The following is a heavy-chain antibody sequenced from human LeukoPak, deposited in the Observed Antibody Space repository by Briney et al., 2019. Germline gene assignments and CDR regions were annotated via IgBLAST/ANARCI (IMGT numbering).Heavy chain of an antibody. CDR1: GFTFSSYW. J-gene: IGHJ3*02. CDR2: INSDGSST. CDR3: GRVTFGIDI. Sequence: GGSLRLSCAASGFTFSSYWMHWVRQAPGKGPVWVSRINSDGSSTYYADSVKGRFTISRDNGKNTLYLQMNSLRAEDTAVYYCGRVTFGIDIWGQGTMVTVSS. V-gene: IGHV3-74*01. D-gene: IGHD3-16*01.